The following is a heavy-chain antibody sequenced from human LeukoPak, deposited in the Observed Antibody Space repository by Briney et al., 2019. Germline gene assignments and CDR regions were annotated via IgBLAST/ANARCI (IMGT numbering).Heavy chain of an antibody. CDR1: GFTFSTYA. Sequence: GGSLRLSCAASGFTFSTYAMSWVRQAPGKGLEWVSAISGGGVSTYYADSVKGRFTISRDNSKNTLYLQMNSLRAEDTAVYYCAKGGSKWLFLYYFDYWGQGTLVTVSS. J-gene: IGHJ4*02. CDR3: AKGGSKWLFLYYFDY. D-gene: IGHD2-21*01. CDR2: ISGGGVST. V-gene: IGHV3-23*01.